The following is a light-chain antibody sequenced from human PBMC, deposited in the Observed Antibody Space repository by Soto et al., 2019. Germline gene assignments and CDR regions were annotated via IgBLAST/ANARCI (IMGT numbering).Light chain of an antibody. CDR1: QSISSH. CDR2: AAS. CDR3: QQSYSIPET. Sequence: DIQMTQSPSSLSASVGDRVTITCRASQSISSHLNWYQQKPGKAPKLLIYAASSLQSGVPSRFSGSGSGTDFTLTISSLQPEDFATYYCQQSYSIPETFGQGTKLEIK. J-gene: IGKJ2*01. V-gene: IGKV1-39*01.